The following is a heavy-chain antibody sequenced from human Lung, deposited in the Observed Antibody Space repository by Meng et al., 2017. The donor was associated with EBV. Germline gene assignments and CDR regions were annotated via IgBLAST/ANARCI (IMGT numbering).Heavy chain of an antibody. CDR1: GYTFSTYT. CDR3: ARGGNFDP. CDR2: ISTNTGTP. J-gene: IGHJ5*02. Sequence: QVELVQSGAELKKPGASVKVSCKASGYTFSTYTINWVRQAHGRGLEWMGWISTNTGTPTYTQGFIGRFVFSLDTSVSTAYLQISSLKAEDTAVYYCARGGNFDPWGQGTLVTVSS. V-gene: IGHV7-4-1*02. D-gene: IGHD2/OR15-2a*01.